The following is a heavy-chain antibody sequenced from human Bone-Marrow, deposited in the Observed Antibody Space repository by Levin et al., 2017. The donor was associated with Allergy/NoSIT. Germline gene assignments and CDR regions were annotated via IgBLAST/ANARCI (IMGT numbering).Heavy chain of an antibody. D-gene: IGHD3-10*01. Sequence: SQTLSLTCTVSGGSISPYYWSWIRQPPGRRLEWLGYISYSGVTNYNPFLQSRITIAVDTSETQFSLQMNSVTAADTAVYFCARGQGSTSSFDYLGQGILVTVSS. V-gene: IGHV4-59*01. CDR3: ARGQGSTSSFDY. CDR2: ISYSGVT. J-gene: IGHJ4*02. CDR1: GGSISPYY.